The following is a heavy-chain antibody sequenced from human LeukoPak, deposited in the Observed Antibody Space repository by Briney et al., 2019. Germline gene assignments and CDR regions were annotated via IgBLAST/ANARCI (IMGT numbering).Heavy chain of an antibody. D-gene: IGHD1-1*01. V-gene: IGHV5-51*01. CDR1: GYSFTNYW. Sequence: RGESLKISCKGSGYSFTNYWIGWVRQMPGKGLEWMGTIYLGDSDTRYSPSFQGQVTTSADMSSSTAYLQWSSLRASDTAMYYCARLIRTGYFDYWGQGTLVTVSS. CDR2: IYLGDSDT. CDR3: ARLIRTGYFDY. J-gene: IGHJ4*02.